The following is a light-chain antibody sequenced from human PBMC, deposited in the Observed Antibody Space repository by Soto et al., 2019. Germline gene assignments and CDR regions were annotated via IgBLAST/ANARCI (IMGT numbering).Light chain of an antibody. V-gene: IGKV3-11*01. Sequence: TLSLSPGERATLSCRASQSVSNYLAWYQQKPGQAPRLLIYDTTNRATGIPARFSGSGSGTDFTLTISGLEPEDFAVYYCQQRGSWPQYTFGGGTKVDIK. CDR1: QSVSNY. J-gene: IGKJ4*01. CDR3: QQRGSWPQYT. CDR2: DTT.